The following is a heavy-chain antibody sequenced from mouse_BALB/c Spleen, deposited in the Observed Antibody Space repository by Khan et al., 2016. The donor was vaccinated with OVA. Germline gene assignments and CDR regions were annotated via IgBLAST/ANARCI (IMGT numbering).Heavy chain of an antibody. CDR1: GFSLTNYG. Sequence: VQLVETGPGLVAPSQSLSITCTVSGFSLTNYGVNWVRQPPGKGLEWLGVIWGDGSTTYHSALNSRLIISTDNSKTQAFLKLNSLQTDDTATYCCGKFTTHYYSMDYWGQGTSVTVSS. CDR3: GKFTTHYYSMDY. J-gene: IGHJ4*01. CDR2: IWGDGST. V-gene: IGHV2-3*01. D-gene: IGHD1-1*01.